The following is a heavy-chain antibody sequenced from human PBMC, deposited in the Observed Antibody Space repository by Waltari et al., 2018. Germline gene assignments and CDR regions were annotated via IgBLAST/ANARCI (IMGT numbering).Heavy chain of an antibody. CDR1: GGSFSGYY. Sequence: QVQLQQWGAGLLKPSETLSLTCAVYGGSFSGYYWSWIRQPPGKGLEWIGEINHSGSTNYNPSLKSRVTIAVDTSKNQFALKLSAVTAADTAVYYWAREALFRGVDYWGQGTLVTVSS. CDR2: INHSGST. V-gene: IGHV4-34*01. D-gene: IGHD3-10*01. CDR3: AREALFRGVDY. J-gene: IGHJ4*02.